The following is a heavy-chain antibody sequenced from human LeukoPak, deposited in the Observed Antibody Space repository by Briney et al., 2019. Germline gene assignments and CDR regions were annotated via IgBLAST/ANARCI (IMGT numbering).Heavy chain of an antibody. CDR1: GFTFSNAW. CDR2: IKSKVDGETI. Sequence: PGGSLRLSCAGSGFTFSNAWMNWVRQAPGRGLEWVGRIKSKVDGETIDYAAPVKGRITISRDDSKNRVYLQMSSLKTEDTAVYYCATGGYFLDYWGQGTLVIVSS. J-gene: IGHJ4*02. D-gene: IGHD5-18*01. V-gene: IGHV3-15*07. CDR3: ATGGYFLDY.